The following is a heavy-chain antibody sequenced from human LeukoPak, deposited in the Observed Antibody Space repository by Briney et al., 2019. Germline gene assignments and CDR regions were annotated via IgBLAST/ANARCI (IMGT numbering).Heavy chain of an antibody. Sequence: GGSLRLSCAASGFTYSSYSMNWVRQAPGKWLGWVSSISSSSSYIYYADSVKGRFTISRDNAKNSLYLQMNSLRAEDTAVYYCARDTKFSGAFDYWGQGTLVTVSS. J-gene: IGHJ4*02. CDR2: ISSSSSYI. CDR3: ARDTKFSGAFDY. V-gene: IGHV3-21*01. CDR1: GFTYSSYS. D-gene: IGHD3-10*02.